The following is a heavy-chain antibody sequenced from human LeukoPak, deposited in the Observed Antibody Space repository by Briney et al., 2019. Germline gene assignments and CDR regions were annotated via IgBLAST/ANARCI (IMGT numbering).Heavy chain of an antibody. CDR2: INHSGSV. CDR3: ARDDET. V-gene: IGHV4-34*01. Sequence: KPSETLSLTCAVYGGSFNGYYWNWIRQSPGKGLEWIGEINHSGSVNYNPSLESRVTILVDTSKSQVSLKVSSMTAADTAVYYCARDDETWGQGTMVTVSS. CDR1: GGSFNGYY. J-gene: IGHJ3*01. D-gene: IGHD3-3*01.